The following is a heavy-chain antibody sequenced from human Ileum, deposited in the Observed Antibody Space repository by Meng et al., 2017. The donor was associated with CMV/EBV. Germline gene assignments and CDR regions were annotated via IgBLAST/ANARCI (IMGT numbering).Heavy chain of an antibody. D-gene: IGHD3-3*01. CDR3: ARNVGFYSSQIAY. CDR2: VYYSGPT. J-gene: IGHJ4*02. V-gene: IGHV4-39*02. CDR1: GGSTTSSTYY. Sequence: DAGAGLVEPSEPPSLTCTAAGGSTTSSTYYWGWIRQPPGKGLEWIGSVYYSGPTYYNPSLKSRVNMSIDTSKNRFSLKLSSATAADTAVYYCARNVGFYSSQIAYWGQGALVTVSS.